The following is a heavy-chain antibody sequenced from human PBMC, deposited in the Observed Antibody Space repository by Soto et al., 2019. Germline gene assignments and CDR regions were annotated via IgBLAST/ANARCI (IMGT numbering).Heavy chain of an antibody. V-gene: IGHV4-59*08. J-gene: IGHJ4*02. Sequence: SLTLPLTSTVCGGTISSYDGSLIRQQTGKGLERIEYIYYSGSTNYNPSLKSRVTLSIDTSNNQLTLNRNSVTAADTGVNHSSRHVRQTNCYWSQFDNWGQATLVTVTS. CDR2: IYYSGST. CDR3: SRHVRQTNCYWSQFDN. D-gene: IGHD2-8*01. CDR1: GGTISSYD.